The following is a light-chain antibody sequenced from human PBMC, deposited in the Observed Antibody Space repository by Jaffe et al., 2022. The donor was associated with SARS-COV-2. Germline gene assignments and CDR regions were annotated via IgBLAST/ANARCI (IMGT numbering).Light chain of an antibody. CDR3: QAWDSSTVV. CDR2: EDT. CDR1: KLGDGY. J-gene: IGLJ2*01. Sequence: SYELTQPPSVSVSPGQTASISCSGDKLGDGYASWYQQKPGQSPVLVIYEDTKWPSGIHERFSGSNSGNTATLTISGTQAMDEADYYCQAWDSSTVVFGGGTKLTVL. V-gene: IGLV3-1*01.